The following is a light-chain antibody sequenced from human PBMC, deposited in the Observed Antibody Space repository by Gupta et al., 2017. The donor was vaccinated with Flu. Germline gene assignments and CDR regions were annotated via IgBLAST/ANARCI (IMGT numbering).Light chain of an antibody. CDR2: EVA. CDR3: SSYRSSSTLHV. Sequence: HSALTQPASVSGSPGQSITIPCSGTSSDIGAYNSVSWYQQHPGKAPKLLIYEVANRPSGVSNRFSGSESGNAASLTISGLQAEDEGDYYCSSYRSSSTLHVFGTGTKVTVL. V-gene: IGLV2-14*01. CDR1: SSDIGAYNS. J-gene: IGLJ1*01.